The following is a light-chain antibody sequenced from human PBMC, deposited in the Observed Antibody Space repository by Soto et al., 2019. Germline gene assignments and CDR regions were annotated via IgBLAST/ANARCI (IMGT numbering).Light chain of an antibody. V-gene: IGKV3D-15*01. CDR3: PEYNKLASWA. J-gene: IGKJ1*01. Sequence: EIVMTQSPATLSVSPGERATLSCRASQSVSSNLAWYQQKPGQAPRLLIYGASTRATGIPARFSGSGSGTEFTLPISSLPSEGFGIYYRPEYNKLASWAFGPGTKVEIK. CDR2: GAS. CDR1: QSVSSN.